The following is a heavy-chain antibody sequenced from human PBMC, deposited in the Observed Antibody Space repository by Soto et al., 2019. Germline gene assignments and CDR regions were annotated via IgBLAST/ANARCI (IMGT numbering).Heavy chain of an antibody. CDR3: GGSSSSWEGYNYGMEV. J-gene: IGHJ6*02. V-gene: IGHV3-66*01. CDR2: FYKVGGP. CDR1: GFPVSSSY. D-gene: IGHD6-13*01. Sequence: EVQVVESGGGLVQPGGSLRLSCVVSGFPVSSSYMTWVRQTPGKGLEWVSLFYKVGGPAYADFVKGRFTIFVDDAKNTLFLQLNNLRVEDTAVYFCGGSSSSWEGYNYGMEVWGQGTTVGVSS.